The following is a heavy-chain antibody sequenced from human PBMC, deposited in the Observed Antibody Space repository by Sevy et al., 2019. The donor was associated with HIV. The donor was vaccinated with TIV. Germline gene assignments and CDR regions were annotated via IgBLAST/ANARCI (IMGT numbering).Heavy chain of an antibody. Sequence: GGSLRLSCAASGFTFSSYSMNWVRQAPGKGLEWVSSISSSSSYIYYADSVKGRFTISRDNAKNSLHLQMNSLRAEDTAVYYCARTEMATISFFTYWGQGTLVTVSS. CDR1: GFTFSSYS. CDR3: ARTEMATISFFTY. CDR2: ISSSSSYI. D-gene: IGHD5-12*01. J-gene: IGHJ4*02. V-gene: IGHV3-21*01.